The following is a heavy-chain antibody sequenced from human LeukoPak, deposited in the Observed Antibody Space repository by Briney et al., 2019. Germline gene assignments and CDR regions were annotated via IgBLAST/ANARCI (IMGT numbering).Heavy chain of an antibody. V-gene: IGHV4-34*01. CDR3: ARTVYSSSWYYFDY. CDR1: SGSFSGFS. CDR2: IDHSGST. Sequence: SETLSLTCAVYSGSFSGFSWNWIRQPPGKGLQWIVEIDHSGSTNYNPSLKSRVTISVDTSKNQFSLKLTSVTAADTAVYYCARTVYSSSWYYFDYWGQGTLVTVSS. D-gene: IGHD6-13*01. J-gene: IGHJ4*02.